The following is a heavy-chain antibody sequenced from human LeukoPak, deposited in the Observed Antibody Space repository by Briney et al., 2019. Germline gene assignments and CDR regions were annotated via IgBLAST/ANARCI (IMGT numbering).Heavy chain of an antibody. CDR3: SRRAGEYSHPYDY. CDR1: GFTFSSNP. J-gene: IGHJ4*02. Sequence: GGSLRLSCTVSGFTFSSNPWSWVRQAPGKGLEWVSFIYSGGDTHYSDSVMGRFTISRDNYKNTLYLQMNSLRADDTTIYYCSRRAGEYSHPYDYWGQGTLVTVSS. D-gene: IGHD2-15*01. V-gene: IGHV3-53*01. CDR2: IYSGGDT.